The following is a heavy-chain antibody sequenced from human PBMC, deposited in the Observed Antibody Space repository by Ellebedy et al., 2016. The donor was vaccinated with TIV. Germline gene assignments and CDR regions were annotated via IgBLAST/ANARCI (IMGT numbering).Heavy chain of an antibody. D-gene: IGHD3-10*01. CDR2: ISGTVGNT. V-gene: IGHV3-23*01. Sequence: GESLKISCAASGITFSKYAMAWVRPAPGQGLEWVSTISGTVGNTYYPDSVKGRFTISRDNSENTLSLLMHSLSAEDTALYYCATVTYCSGTFDFWGQGILVTVSS. CDR1: GITFSKYA. J-gene: IGHJ4*02. CDR3: ATVTYCSGTFDF.